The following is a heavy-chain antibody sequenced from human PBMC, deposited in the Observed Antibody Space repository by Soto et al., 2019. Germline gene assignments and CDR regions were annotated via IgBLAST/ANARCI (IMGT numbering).Heavy chain of an antibody. CDR3: ARREIQGPIDY. J-gene: IGHJ4*02. CDR1: GCSIRSRNW. CDR2: IYYSGTT. V-gene: IGHV4-28*01. D-gene: IGHD1-26*01. Sequence: SESLSLTCAVSGCSIRSRNWWGWIRQPPGKGLEWIGYIYYSGTTYYNPSLKSRVTMSVDTSKNQFSLKLTSVTAVDTAVYYCARREIQGPIDYWGQGTLVTVS.